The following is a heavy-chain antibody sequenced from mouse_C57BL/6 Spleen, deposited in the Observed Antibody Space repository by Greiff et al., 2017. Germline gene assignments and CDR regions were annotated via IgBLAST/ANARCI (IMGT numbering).Heavy chain of an antibody. CDR3: ASDYYGSSYRDYFDY. CDR1: GYTFTSYW. V-gene: IGHV1-72*01. CDR2: IDPKSGGT. D-gene: IGHD1-1*01. J-gene: IGHJ2*01. Sequence: QVQLKQSGAELVKPGASVKLSCKASGYTFTSYWMHWVKQRPGRGLEWIGRIDPKSGGTKYNEKFKSKATLTVDKTSSTAYMQLRSLTSEDSAVYYCASDYYGSSYRDYFDYWGQGTTLTVSS.